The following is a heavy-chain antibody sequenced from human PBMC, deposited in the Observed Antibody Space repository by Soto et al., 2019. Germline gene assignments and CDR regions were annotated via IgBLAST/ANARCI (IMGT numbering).Heavy chain of an antibody. J-gene: IGHJ4*02. CDR3: ASHPVAGTRFFLY. CDR2: INHSGST. CDR1: GGSFSGYY. V-gene: IGHV4-34*01. D-gene: IGHD6-19*01. Sequence: SETLSLTCAVYGGSFSGYYWSWIRQPPGKGLEWIGEINHSGSTNYNPSLKSRVTISVDTSKNQFSLKLSSVTAADTAVYYCASHPVAGTRFFLYWGQGTLVTVSS.